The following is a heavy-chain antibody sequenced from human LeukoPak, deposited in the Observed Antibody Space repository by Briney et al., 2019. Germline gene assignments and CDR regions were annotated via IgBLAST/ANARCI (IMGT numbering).Heavy chain of an antibody. CDR1: GGSISSSSYY. V-gene: IGHV4-39*01. D-gene: IGHD3-10*01. CDR2: IYYSGST. J-gene: IGHJ5*02. Sequence: SETLSLTCTVSGGSISSSSYYWGWIRQPPGKGLEWIGSIYYSGSTYYNPSLKSRVTISVDTSKNQFSLKLSSVTAADTAVYYCARHTITINWFDPRGQGTLVTVSS. CDR3: ARHTITINWFDP.